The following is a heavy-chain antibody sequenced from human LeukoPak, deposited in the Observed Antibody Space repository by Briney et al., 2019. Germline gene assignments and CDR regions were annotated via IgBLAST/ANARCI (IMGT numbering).Heavy chain of an antibody. CDR1: GFTFSTYG. V-gene: IGHV3-30*03. CDR2: ITYDGYYK. Sequence: GGSLRLSCAASGFTFSTYGMHWVRQAPGKGLEWVALITYDGYYKYYSDSVKGRFTISSDTSKNTLSLQMNSLRAEDTVVYYCARDLSPVVRASPMGYWGQGTLVTVSS. J-gene: IGHJ4*02. D-gene: IGHD3-10*01. CDR3: ARDLSPVVRASPMGY.